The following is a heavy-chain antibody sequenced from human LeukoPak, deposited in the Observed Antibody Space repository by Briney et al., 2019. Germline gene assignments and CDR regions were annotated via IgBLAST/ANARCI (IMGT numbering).Heavy chain of an antibody. CDR2: IKQDGSEK. CDR1: GFTFSSYW. V-gene: IGHV3-7*01. Sequence: QTGGSLRLSCAASGFTFSSYWMSWVRQAPGKGLEWVANIKQDGSEKYYVDSVKGRFTISRDNAKNSLYLQMNSLRAEDTAVYYCARDPYGDYYYYMDVWGKGTTVTVSS. CDR3: ARDPYGDYYYYMDV. J-gene: IGHJ6*03. D-gene: IGHD4-17*01.